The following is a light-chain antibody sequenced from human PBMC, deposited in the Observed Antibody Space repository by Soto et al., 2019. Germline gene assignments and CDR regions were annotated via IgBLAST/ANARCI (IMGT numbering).Light chain of an antibody. V-gene: IGKV3-20*01. CDR3: QHYGSSLFS. CDR1: QSVSSRY. J-gene: IGKJ3*01. Sequence: EMVLTQSPGTLSSSPGERATLSCRASQSVSSRYLVWYQQKPGQAPRLLIYGASSRATGIPDRFSGSGAGTDFALTITRMEPEDFAVYYCQHYGSSLFSFGPGTKVDIK. CDR2: GAS.